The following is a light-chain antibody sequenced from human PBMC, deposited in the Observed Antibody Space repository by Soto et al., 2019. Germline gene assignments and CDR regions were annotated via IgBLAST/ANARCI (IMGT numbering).Light chain of an antibody. CDR1: QGISSA. J-gene: IGKJ5*01. CDR3: QNCNSLIT. Sequence: AIQLTQSPSSLSASVGERVTITCRASQGISSALAWYQQKPGKPPKLLIYDASSLESGVPSRFSGSGSGTDFTLTISILQPEDFATYYYQNCNSLITFGQGTRLEIK. CDR2: DAS. V-gene: IGKV1-13*02.